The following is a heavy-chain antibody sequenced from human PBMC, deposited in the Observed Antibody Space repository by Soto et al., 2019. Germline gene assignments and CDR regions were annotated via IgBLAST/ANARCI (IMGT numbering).Heavy chain of an antibody. V-gene: IGHV4-61*01. CDR1: GGSISSINNHFSNHY. Sequence: QVQLQESGPGLVKPSETLSLTCTVSGGSISSINNHFSNHYCSWIRLSPGKGLEWIGYISNIGFTRSTPSRKSRVSISVDTSKNQFSPKLTSVTAAATAVYYCTTQGFGGLHGLVDVWGQGTTVTVSS. J-gene: IGHJ6*02. CDR2: ISNIGFT. CDR3: TTQGFGGLHGLVDV. D-gene: IGHD3-10*01.